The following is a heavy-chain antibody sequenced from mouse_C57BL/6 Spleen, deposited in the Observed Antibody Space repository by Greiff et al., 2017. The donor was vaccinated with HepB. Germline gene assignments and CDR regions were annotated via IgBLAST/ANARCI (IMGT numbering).Heavy chain of an antibody. Sequence: QVQLHQSGAELVRPGASVKLSCKASGYTFTDYYINWVKQRPGQGLEWIARIYPGSGNTYYNEKFKGKATLTAEKSSSTAYMQLSSLTSEDSAVYFCARSNYGSSHYFDYWGQGTTLTVSS. J-gene: IGHJ2*01. CDR1: GYTFTDYY. CDR3: ARSNYGSSHYFDY. V-gene: IGHV1-76*01. CDR2: IYPGSGNT. D-gene: IGHD1-1*01.